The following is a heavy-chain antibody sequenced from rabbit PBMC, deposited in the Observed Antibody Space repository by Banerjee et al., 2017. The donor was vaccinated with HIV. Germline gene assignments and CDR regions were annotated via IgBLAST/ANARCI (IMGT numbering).Heavy chain of an antibody. CDR2: IYAGSGGDT. V-gene: IGHV1S45*01. J-gene: IGHJ4*01. CDR3: ARDYAGSSYYFNL. D-gene: IGHD8-1*01. Sequence: QEQLEESGGGLVQPEGSLTLTCTASGFSFSSSYYMCWVRQAPGKGLEWIACIYAGSGGDTYYASWAKGRFTISKTASTTVTLQMTSLTAADTATYFCARDYAGSSYYFNLWGPGTLVTVS. CDR1: GFSFSSSYY.